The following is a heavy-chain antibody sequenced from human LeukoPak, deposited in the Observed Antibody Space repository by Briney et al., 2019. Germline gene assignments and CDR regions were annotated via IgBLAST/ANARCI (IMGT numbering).Heavy chain of an antibody. CDR1: GFTFSSYA. CDR2: INSHGSST. V-gene: IGHV3-64D*06. J-gene: IGHJ4*02. Sequence: GGSLRLSCSASGFTFSSYAMHWVRQAPGKGLEYVSTINSHGSSTYYADSVKDRFTISRDNSKNTLYLQMSSLRSDDTAVYYCVKATLGYCSGGTCSADYWGQGTLVTVSS. CDR3: VKATLGYCSGGTCSADY. D-gene: IGHD2-15*01.